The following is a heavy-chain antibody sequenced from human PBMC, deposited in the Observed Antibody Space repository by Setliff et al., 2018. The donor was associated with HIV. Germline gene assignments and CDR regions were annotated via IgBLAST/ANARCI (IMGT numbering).Heavy chain of an antibody. CDR1: GYTSTTYP. CDR2: INTITGKP. D-gene: IGHD3-10*01. V-gene: IGHV7-4-1*02. Sequence: ASVKVSCKASGYTSTTYPMNWVRQAPGQGLEWLGWINTITGKPTYAQGFTGRFVFSLDASDSTAYLQITDLKAEDTAVYYCATARSLYARLDYWGQGSLVTSPQ. J-gene: IGHJ4*02. CDR3: ATARSLYARLDY.